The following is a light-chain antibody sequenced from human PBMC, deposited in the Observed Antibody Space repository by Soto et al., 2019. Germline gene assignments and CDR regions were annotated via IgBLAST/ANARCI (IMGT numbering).Light chain of an antibody. J-gene: IGKJ4*02. CDR2: DSS. CDR1: QDISIS. V-gene: IGKV1-39*01. Sequence: DIQMTQSPTSLSATVGDRVTITCQASQDISISLDWYQQKPEKAPQMLIYDSSNVQRGVPPRFSGSGSGTDFTLTIRSLQPEDFATYWCHQNFTPPVTFGGGTKVDIK. CDR3: HQNFTPPVT.